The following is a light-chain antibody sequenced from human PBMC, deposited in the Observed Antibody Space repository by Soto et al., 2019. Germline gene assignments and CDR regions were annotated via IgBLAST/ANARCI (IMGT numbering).Light chain of an antibody. Sequence: DIQMTQSPSTLSASVGERVTITCRASQTLSSWLAWYQQNPGIAPKLLIYDASTLKSGVPSRFSGSGSDTEFTLTLSSLQPDDFATYYCQQYKSYSNSFGQGTKLEIK. J-gene: IGKJ2*03. CDR2: DAS. CDR3: QQYKSYSNS. V-gene: IGKV1-5*01. CDR1: QTLSSW.